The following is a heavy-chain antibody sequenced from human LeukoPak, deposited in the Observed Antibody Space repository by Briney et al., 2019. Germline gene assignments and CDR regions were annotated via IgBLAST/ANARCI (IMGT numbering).Heavy chain of an antibody. Sequence: GGSLRLSCAASGFTFSSYSMNWVRQAPGKGLEWVSSISSSSSYIYYADSVKGRFTISRDNAKNSLYLQMNSLGAEDTAVYYCAAGDDSSGYYYPSPFQHWGQGTLVTVSS. V-gene: IGHV3-21*01. J-gene: IGHJ1*01. CDR1: GFTFSSYS. CDR3: AAGDDSSGYYYPSPFQH. CDR2: ISSSSSYI. D-gene: IGHD3-22*01.